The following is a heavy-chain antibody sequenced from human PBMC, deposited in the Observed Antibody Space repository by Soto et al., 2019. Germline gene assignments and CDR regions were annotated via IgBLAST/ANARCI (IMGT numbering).Heavy chain of an antibody. CDR3: ASWRSYSGSYCFDY. D-gene: IGHD1-26*01. CDR1: GGTFNTYT. Sequence: QVQLVQSGAEVKKPGASVKVSCEASGGTFNTYTINWVRQPPGRGLEWVGQIVPMYDSANYAENFQGRDTITADKSTKTAYMELTSLRSEDTDLYFCASWRSYSGSYCFDYWGQGTLVTVSS. V-gene: IGHV1-69*06. CDR2: IVPMYDSA. J-gene: IGHJ4*02.